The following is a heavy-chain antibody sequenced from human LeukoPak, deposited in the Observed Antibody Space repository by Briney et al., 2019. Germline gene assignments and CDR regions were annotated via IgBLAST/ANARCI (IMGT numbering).Heavy chain of an antibody. CDR1: GVTLSSYA. D-gene: IGHD2-21*01. CDR2: ISYDGSNE. V-gene: IGHV3-30*18. CDR3: AKEFNRGLPDY. J-gene: IGHJ4*02. Sequence: GGSLRLSCVASGVTLSSYAMSWARQAPGKGLEWVAVISYDGSNEYYADSVKGRFTISRDNSKNTLYLQMSSLRAEDTAVYYCAKEFNRGLPDYWGQGTLVTVPS.